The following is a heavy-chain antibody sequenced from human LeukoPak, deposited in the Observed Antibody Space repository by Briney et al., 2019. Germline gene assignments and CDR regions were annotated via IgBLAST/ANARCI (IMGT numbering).Heavy chain of an antibody. CDR1: GYTFTSYY. D-gene: IGHD3-22*01. V-gene: IGHV1-46*01. J-gene: IGHJ4*02. CDR2: INPSGGST. Sequence: ASVRVSCKASGYTFTSYYMHWVRQAPGQGLEWMGIINPSGGSTSYAQKFQGRVTMTRDMSTSTVYMELSSLRSEDTAVYYCARERYYDSSGYPHFDYWGQGTLVTVSS. CDR3: ARERYYDSSGYPHFDY.